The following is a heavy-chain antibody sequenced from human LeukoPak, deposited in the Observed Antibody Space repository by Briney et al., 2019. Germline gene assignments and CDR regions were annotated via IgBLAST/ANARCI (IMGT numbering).Heavy chain of an antibody. J-gene: IGHJ4*02. CDR2: INPSGGST. D-gene: IGHD3-22*01. V-gene: IGHV1-46*01. Sequence: GASVKVSCKASGYTFTSYYMHWVRQAPGQGLEWMGIINPSGGSTSYAQKFQGRVTVTRDTSTSTVYMELSSLRSEDTAVYYCARVGYDSSGYHYYFDYWGQGTLVTVSS. CDR1: GYTFTSYY. CDR3: ARVGYDSSGYHYYFDY.